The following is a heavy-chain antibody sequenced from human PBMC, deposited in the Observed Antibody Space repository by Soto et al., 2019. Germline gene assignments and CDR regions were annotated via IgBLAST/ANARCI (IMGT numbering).Heavy chain of an antibody. D-gene: IGHD3-16*01. CDR2: IKQDGSEK. CDR1: GFTFSSYW. J-gene: IGHJ6*02. V-gene: IGHV3-7*05. CDR3: ARVLGEWLTAPYYYYGMDV. Sequence: GGSLRLSCAASGFTFSSYWMSWVRQAPGKGLEWVANIKQDGSEKYYVDSVKGRFTISRDNAKNSLYLQMNSLRAEDTAVYYCARVLGEWLTAPYYYYGMDVWGQGTTVTVSS.